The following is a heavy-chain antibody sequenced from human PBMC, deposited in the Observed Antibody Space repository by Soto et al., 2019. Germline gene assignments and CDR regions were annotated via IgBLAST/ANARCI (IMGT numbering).Heavy chain of an antibody. CDR1: AGTFSSYA. Sequence: QVQLVQSGAEVKKPGSSVKVSCTASAGTFSSYAISWVRQAPGQGLEWMGGIIPIFGTANYAQKFQGRVTITAYKSTSTAYMELSSLRSEDTAVYYCASGSQWERNAFDIWGQGTMVTVSS. V-gene: IGHV1-69*06. J-gene: IGHJ3*02. D-gene: IGHD1-26*01. CDR3: ASGSQWERNAFDI. CDR2: IIPIFGTA.